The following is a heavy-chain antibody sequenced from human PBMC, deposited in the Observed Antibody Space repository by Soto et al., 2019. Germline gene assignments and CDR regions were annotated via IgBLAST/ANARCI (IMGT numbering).Heavy chain of an antibody. Sequence: ASLKVSCKASGYTFTIYYMHWVRQAPGQGLEWMGIINPSGGSTSYAQKFQGRVTMTRDTSTSTVYMELSSLRSEDTAVYYCARDQSGYSYGFGDAFDIWGQGTMVTVSS. D-gene: IGHD5-18*01. CDR3: ARDQSGYSYGFGDAFDI. J-gene: IGHJ3*02. CDR1: GYTFTIYY. CDR2: INPSGGST. V-gene: IGHV1-46*01.